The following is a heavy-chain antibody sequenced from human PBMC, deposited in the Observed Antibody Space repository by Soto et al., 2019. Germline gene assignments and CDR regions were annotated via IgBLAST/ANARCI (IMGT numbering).Heavy chain of an antibody. D-gene: IGHD6-6*01. J-gene: IGHJ5*02. V-gene: IGHV2-5*01. Sequence: SGPTLVNPTQTLTLTGTGSGFSLSTSGVGVGWIRQPPGKALEWLALIYWNDDKRYSPSLKSRLTITKDTSKNQVVLTMTNMDPVDTATYYCARADPFGWYSSSSRGNWFDPWGQGTLVTVSS. CDR2: IYWNDDK. CDR3: ARADPFGWYSSSSRGNWFDP. CDR1: GFSLSTSGVG.